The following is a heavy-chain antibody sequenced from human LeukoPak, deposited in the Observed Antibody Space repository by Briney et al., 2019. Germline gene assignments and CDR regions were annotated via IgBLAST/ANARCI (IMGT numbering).Heavy chain of an antibody. D-gene: IGHD3-3*01. V-gene: IGHV3-30-3*01. Sequence: GGSLRLSCAASGFTFSSYAMHWVRQAPGKGLEWVAVISYDGSNKYYADSVKGRFTISRDNSKNTLYLQMNSLRAEDTAVYYCARDSGVYYDFWSGYFDYWGQGTLVTVSS. CDR1: GFTFSSYA. J-gene: IGHJ4*02. CDR3: ARDSGVYYDFWSGYFDY. CDR2: ISYDGSNK.